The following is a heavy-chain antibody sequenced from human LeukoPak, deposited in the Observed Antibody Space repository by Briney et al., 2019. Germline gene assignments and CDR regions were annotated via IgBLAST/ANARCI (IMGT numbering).Heavy chain of an antibody. D-gene: IGHD6-13*01. CDR1: GGPFSGYY. CDR2: INHSGST. J-gene: IGHJ5*02. Sequence: SETLSLTCAVYGGPFSGYYWSWIRQPPGKGLEWIGEINHSGSTNYNPSLKSRVTISVDTSKNQFSLKLSSVTAADTAVYYCARGRSSWYRNNNWFDPWGQGTLVTVSS. V-gene: IGHV4-34*01. CDR3: ARGRSSWYRNNNWFDP.